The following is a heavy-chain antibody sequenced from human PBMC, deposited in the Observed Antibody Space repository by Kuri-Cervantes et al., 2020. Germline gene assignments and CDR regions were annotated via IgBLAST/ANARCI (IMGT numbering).Heavy chain of an antibody. D-gene: IGHD3-16*02. CDR3: ARAPDLGGLSLVWYFDL. V-gene: IGHV4-34*01. CDR2: INHSGST. CDR1: GGSFSGYS. J-gene: IGHJ2*01. Sequence: SETLTLTCAVYGGSFSGYSWSWIRQPPGKGLEWMGEINHSGSTNYNPSLKIRVTISVDTSKNQFSLTLSSVTAADTAVYYCARAPDLGGLSLVWYFDLWGRGTLVTVSS.